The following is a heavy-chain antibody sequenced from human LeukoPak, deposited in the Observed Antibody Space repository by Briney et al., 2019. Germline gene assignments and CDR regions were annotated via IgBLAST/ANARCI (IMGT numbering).Heavy chain of an antibody. CDR1: GFTFSNYW. V-gene: IGHV3-74*01. CDR2: IKSDGRST. J-gene: IGHJ4*02. CDR3: VRDWSSSFDY. Sequence: PGGSLRLSCAASGFTFSNYWMDWVRQAPGKGLVWVSSIKSDGRSTNYADSVKGRFTISRDNAKNTPFLQMNSLRAEDTAVYYCVRDWSSSFDYWGQGTLVTVSS. D-gene: IGHD2-8*02.